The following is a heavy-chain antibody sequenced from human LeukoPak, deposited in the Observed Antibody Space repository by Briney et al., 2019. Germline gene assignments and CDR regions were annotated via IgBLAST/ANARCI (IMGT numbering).Heavy chain of an antibody. CDR2: MNPNSGNT. CDR3: ARGLSIMVRGVITY. V-gene: IGHV1-8*03. J-gene: IGHJ4*02. Sequence: ASVKVSCKASGYTFTSYDINWVRQATGQGLEWMGWMNPNSGNTGYAQKFQGRVTITRNTSISTAYMELSSLRSEDTAVYYCARGLSIMVRGVITYWGQGTLVTVSS. CDR1: GYTFTSYD. D-gene: IGHD3-10*01.